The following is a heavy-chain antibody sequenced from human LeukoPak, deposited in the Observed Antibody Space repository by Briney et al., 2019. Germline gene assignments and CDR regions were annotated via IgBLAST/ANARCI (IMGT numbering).Heavy chain of an antibody. Sequence: SETLSLTCTVSGYSISSGYYWGWIRQPPGKGLEWIGSIYHSGSTYYNPSLKSRVTISVDTSKNQFSLKLSSVTAADTAVYYCATVLLSSWYYPGRYFDYWGQGTLVTVSS. D-gene: IGHD6-13*01. CDR3: ATVLLSSWYYPGRYFDY. J-gene: IGHJ4*02. CDR1: GYSISSGYY. V-gene: IGHV4-38-2*02. CDR2: IYHSGST.